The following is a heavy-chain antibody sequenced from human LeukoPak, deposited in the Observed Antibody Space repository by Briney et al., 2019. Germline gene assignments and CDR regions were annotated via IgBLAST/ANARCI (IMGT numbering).Heavy chain of an antibody. CDR2: FDPEDGET. J-gene: IGHJ6*02. Sequence: ASVKVSCKVSGYTLTELSMHWVRQAPGKGLEWMGGFDPEDGETIYAQKFQGRVTMTEDTSTDTAYMELSSLRSEDTAVYYCARRGYYYDSSGRYYYGMDVWGQGTPVIVSS. V-gene: IGHV1-24*01. D-gene: IGHD3-22*01. CDR1: GYTLTELS. CDR3: ARRGYYYDSSGRYYYGMDV.